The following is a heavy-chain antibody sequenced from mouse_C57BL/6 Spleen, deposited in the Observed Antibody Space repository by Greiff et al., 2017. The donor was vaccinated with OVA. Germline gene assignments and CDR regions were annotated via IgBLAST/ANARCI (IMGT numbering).Heavy chain of an antibody. Sequence: EVKLVESGGGLVKPGGSLKLSCAASGFTFSSYAMSWVRQTPEKRLEWVATISDGGSYTYYPDNVKGRFTISRDNAKNNLYLQMSHLKSEDTAMYYCARGHYYGSSYYFDYWGQGTTLTVSS. CDR3: ARGHYYGSSYYFDY. CDR2: ISDGGSYT. J-gene: IGHJ2*01. V-gene: IGHV5-4*03. D-gene: IGHD1-1*01. CDR1: GFTFSSYA.